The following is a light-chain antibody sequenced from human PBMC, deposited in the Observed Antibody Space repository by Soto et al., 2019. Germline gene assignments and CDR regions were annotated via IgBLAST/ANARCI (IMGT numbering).Light chain of an antibody. Sequence: DVVMTQSPLSLPVTLGQPASISCRSSQSLVHPDGNTYLSWFQLRPGQSPRRLIYKVSNRDSGVPDRISGSGSGTGFTLRISRVEAEDVGIYYCMQGTHWPWTFGQGTKVDIK. CDR2: KVS. J-gene: IGKJ1*01. CDR3: MQGTHWPWT. CDR1: QSLVHPDGNTY. V-gene: IGKV2-30*02.